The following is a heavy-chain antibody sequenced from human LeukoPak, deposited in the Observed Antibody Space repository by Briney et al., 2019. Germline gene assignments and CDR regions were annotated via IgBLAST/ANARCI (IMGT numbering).Heavy chain of an antibody. CDR1: GGSIRSSSYY. CDR3: ARLRSGFYFDS. J-gene: IGHJ4*02. V-gene: IGHV4-39*01. D-gene: IGHD6-19*01. Sequence: SETLSLTCTVSGGSIRSSSYYWGWIRQPQGKELEWLANIFYSGSTFYNPSLKSRVTISVDTSQNQFSLKLSSVTAADTAVYYCARLRSGFYFDSWGQGTLVTVSS. CDR2: IFYSGST.